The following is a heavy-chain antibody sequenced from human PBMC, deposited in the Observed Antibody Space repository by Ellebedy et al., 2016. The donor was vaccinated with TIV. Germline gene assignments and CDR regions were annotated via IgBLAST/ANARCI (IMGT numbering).Heavy chain of an antibody. CDR1: GFTFEDYA. V-gene: IGHV3-9*03. CDR3: AKARELIYDAFDI. Sequence: SLKISCVASGFTFEDYAMHWVRQAPGRGLEWVSSISWNSATIAYADSVRGRFTIPRDNAKNSLYLQMHSLRTEDMAFYYCAKARELIYDAFDIWGLGTMVTVSS. J-gene: IGHJ3*02. D-gene: IGHD3-10*01. CDR2: ISWNSATI.